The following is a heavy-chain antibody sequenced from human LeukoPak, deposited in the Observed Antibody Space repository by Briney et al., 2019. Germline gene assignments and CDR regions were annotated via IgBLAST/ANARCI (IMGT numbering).Heavy chain of an antibody. D-gene: IGHD3-9*01. CDR2: ISPSGGST. J-gene: IGHJ4*02. V-gene: IGHV1-46*01. CDR1: GYTFTSYY. Sequence: ASVKASCKASGYTFTSYYMHWVRQAPGQGLEWMGIISPSGGSTSYAQKFQGRVTMTRDTSTSTAYMELSSLRSEDTAVYYCARDHGAASSYFHFDYWGQGTLVTVSS. CDR3: ARDHGAASSYFHFDY.